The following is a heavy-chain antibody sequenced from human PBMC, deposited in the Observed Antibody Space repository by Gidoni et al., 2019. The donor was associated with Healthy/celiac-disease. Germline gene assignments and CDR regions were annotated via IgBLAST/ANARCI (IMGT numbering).Heavy chain of an antibody. CDR2: IYYSGST. J-gene: IGHJ3*02. Sequence: QLQLQESGPGLVTPSETLSLTCTVSGGSIRSSSSYWGWIRPPPGKGLEWIGSIYYSGSTYYNPSLKSRVTISVDTSKNQFSLKLSSVTAADTAVYYCARLGGYCSGGSCYLVAFDIWGQGTMVTVSS. V-gene: IGHV4-39*01. CDR3: ARLGGYCSGGSCYLVAFDI. D-gene: IGHD2-15*01. CDR1: GGSIRSSSSY.